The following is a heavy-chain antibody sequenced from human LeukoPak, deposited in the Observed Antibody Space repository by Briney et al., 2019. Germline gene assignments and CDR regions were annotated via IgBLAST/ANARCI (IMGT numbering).Heavy chain of an antibody. Sequence: PGGSLRLSCAASGFTFSSYSMNWVRQAPGKGLEWVSSISSSSSYIYYADSVKGRFTISRDNAKNSLYLQMNSLRAEDTAVYYCARDSLGIVVVPAAIPYYYYGMDVWGQGTTVTVSS. CDR1: GFTFSSYS. J-gene: IGHJ6*02. CDR2: ISSSSSYI. V-gene: IGHV3-21*01. CDR3: ARDSLGIVVVPAAIPYYYYGMDV. D-gene: IGHD2-2*03.